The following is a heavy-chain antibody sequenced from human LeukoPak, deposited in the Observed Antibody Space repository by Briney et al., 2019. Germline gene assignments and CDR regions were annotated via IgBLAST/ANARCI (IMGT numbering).Heavy chain of an antibody. CDR3: ARDLLQLLKYGSGSYFGLSSDY. J-gene: IGHJ4*02. Sequence: GGSLRLSCAASGFTFSSYAMPWVRQAPGKGLEWVAVISYDGSNKYYADSVKGRFTISRDNSKNTLYLQMNSLRAEDTAVYYCARDLLQLLKYGSGSYFGLSSDYWGQGTLVTVSS. CDR2: ISYDGSNK. CDR1: GFTFSSYA. D-gene: IGHD3-10*01. V-gene: IGHV3-30*04.